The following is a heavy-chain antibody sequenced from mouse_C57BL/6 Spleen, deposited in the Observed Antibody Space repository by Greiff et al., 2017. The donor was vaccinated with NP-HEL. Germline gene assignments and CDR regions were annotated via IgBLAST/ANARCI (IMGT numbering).Heavy chain of an antibody. J-gene: IGHJ2*01. V-gene: IGHV1-69*01. CDR1: GYTFTSYW. CDR3: ARVTTVPLDY. Sequence: VQLQQPGAELVMPGASVKLSCKASGYTFTSYWMHWVKQRPGQGLEWIGEIDPSDSYTNYNQKFKGKSTLTVDKSSSTAYMQLSSLTSEDSAVYYCARVTTVPLDYWGQGTTLTVSS. CDR2: IDPSDSYT. D-gene: IGHD1-1*01.